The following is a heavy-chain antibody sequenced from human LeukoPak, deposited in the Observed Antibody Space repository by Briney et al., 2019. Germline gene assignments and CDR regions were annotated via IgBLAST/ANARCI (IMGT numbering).Heavy chain of an antibody. CDR3: ARHRTTVTTPFDY. D-gene: IGHD4-17*01. CDR1: GGSVISTTYY. V-gene: IGHV4-39*01. Sequence: SSETLSLTCTVSGGSVISTTYYWGWLRQPPGKGLEYIGSFYYTGTTYYNPSLKSRVTISVDTSKNQVSLNLNSVTAADTAVYYCARHRTTVTTPFDYWGQGTLVTVSS. J-gene: IGHJ4*02. CDR2: FYYTGTT.